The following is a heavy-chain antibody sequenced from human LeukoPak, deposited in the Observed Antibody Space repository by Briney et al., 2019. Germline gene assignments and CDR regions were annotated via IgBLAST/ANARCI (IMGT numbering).Heavy chain of an antibody. CDR3: ARDRFVAEYYFDY. D-gene: IGHD2-15*01. CDR1: GFTFSSYS. Sequence: GGSLRLSCAASGFTFSSYSMNWVRQAPGKGLEWVSSISSSSSYTYYADSVKGRFTISRDNAKNSLYLQMNSLRAEDTAVYYCARDRFVAEYYFDYWGQGTLVTVSS. J-gene: IGHJ4*02. V-gene: IGHV3-21*01. CDR2: ISSSSSYT.